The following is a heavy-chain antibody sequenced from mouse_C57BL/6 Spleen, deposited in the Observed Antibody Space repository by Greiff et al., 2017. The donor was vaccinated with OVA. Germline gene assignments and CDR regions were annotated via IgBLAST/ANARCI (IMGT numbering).Heavy chain of an antibody. CDR2: IYPSDSET. J-gene: IGHJ2*01. D-gene: IGHD3-1*01. CDR1: GYTFTSYW. CDR3: ARSGGGTYFDY. V-gene: IGHV1-61*01. Sequence: LQQPGAELVRPGSSVKLSCKASGYTFTSYWMDWVKQRPGQGLEWIGNIYPSDSETHYNQKFKDKATLTVDKSSSTAYMQLSSLTSEDSAVYYCARSGGGTYFDYWGQGTTLTVSS.